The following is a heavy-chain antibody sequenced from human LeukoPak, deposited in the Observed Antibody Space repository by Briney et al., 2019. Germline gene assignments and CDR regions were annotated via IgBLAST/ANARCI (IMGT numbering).Heavy chain of an antibody. CDR3: ARHTAMAVLDY. CDR1: GFTFSSYS. D-gene: IGHD5-18*01. CDR2: ISSSSSTI. Sequence: GGSLRLSCAASGFTFSSYSMNWVRQAPGKGLEWVSYISSSSSTIYYADSVKGRFTISRDNAKNSLYLQMNSLRAEDTAVYYCARHTAMAVLDYGGQGTLVTVSS. V-gene: IGHV3-48*01. J-gene: IGHJ4*02.